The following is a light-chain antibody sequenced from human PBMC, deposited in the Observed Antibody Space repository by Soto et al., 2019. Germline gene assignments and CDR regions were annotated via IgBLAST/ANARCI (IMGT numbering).Light chain of an antibody. V-gene: IGLV2-23*01. CDR3: CSYAGSSTFYV. J-gene: IGLJ1*01. CDR1: SNDVGSYNL. Sequence: QSVLTQPASVSGSPGQSITISCTGTSNDVGSYNLVSWYQQHPGKAPKLMIYEGSKRPSGVSNRFSGSKSGNTASQTISGLQAEDEADYYCCSYAGSSTFYVFGTGTKVTVL. CDR2: EGS.